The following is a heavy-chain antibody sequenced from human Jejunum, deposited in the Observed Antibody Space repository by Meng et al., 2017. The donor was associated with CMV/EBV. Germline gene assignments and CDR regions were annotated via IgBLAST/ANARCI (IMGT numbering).Heavy chain of an antibody. V-gene: IGHV3-48*04. CDR1: GFRFSEYS. J-gene: IGHJ4*02. CDR2: ISTTGTRV. CDR3: AKVGSRYSFES. D-gene: IGHD2-21*01. Sequence: CAVSGFRFSEYSMNWIRQATRKGLELIAYISTTGTRVDYADSVTGSFTISRDHAKNSLSLQMHSLRVEDPATYFFAKVGSRYSFESWGQGLLVTVSS.